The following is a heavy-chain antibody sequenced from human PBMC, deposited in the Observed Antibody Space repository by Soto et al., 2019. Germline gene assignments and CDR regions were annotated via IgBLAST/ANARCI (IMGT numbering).Heavy chain of an antibody. CDR1: GLTFSSYA. D-gene: IGHD3-3*01. CDR2: ISYDGSNK. J-gene: IGHJ6*02. Sequence: GGSLRLSCAASGLTFSSYAMHWVRQAPGKGLEWVAVISYDGSNKYYADSVKGRFTISRDNSKNTLYLQMNSLRAEDTAVYYCARGSNTIFGVVVNYGMDVWGQGTTVTVSS. CDR3: ARGSNTIFGVVVNYGMDV. V-gene: IGHV3-30-3*01.